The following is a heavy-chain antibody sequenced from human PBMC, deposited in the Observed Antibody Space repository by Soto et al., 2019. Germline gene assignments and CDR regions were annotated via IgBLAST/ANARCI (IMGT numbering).Heavy chain of an antibody. CDR3: ARGPRLSGSHFDY. D-gene: IGHD1-26*01. V-gene: IGHV3-21*01. Sequence: GGSLRLSCAASGFTFSSYSMNWVRQAPGKGLEWVSSISSSSSYIYYADSVKGRFTISRDNAKNSLYLQMNSLRAEDTAVYYCARGPRLSGSHFDYWGQGTLVTVSS. J-gene: IGHJ4*02. CDR1: GFTFSSYS. CDR2: ISSSSSYI.